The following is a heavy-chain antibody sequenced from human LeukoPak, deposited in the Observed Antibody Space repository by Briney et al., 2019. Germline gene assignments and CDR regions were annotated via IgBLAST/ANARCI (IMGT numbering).Heavy chain of an antibody. CDR3: ARRREVQYYFDY. CDR2: IYRSGST. CDR1: GYSISSGYY. Sequence: SETLSLTCAVSGYSISSGYYWGWIRQPPGKGLEWIGSIYRSGSTYYNPSLKSRVTISVDTSKNQFSLKLSSVTAADTAVYYCARRREVQYYFDYWGQGTLVTVSS. V-gene: IGHV4-38-2*01. D-gene: IGHD4/OR15-4a*01. J-gene: IGHJ4*02.